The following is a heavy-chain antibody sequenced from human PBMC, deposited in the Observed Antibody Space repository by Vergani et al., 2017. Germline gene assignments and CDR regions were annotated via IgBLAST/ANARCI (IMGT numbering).Heavy chain of an antibody. J-gene: IGHJ4*02. V-gene: IGHV3-21*01. CDR3: ARDRTGDLDY. D-gene: IGHD7-27*01. CDR1: GFTFSSYS. Sequence: EVQLVESGGGLVKPGGSLRLSCAASGFTFSSYSMNWVRQAPGKGLEWVSSISSSSRYIYYADSVKGRFTISRDNAKNALYLQMNSLRAEDTAVYYCARDRTGDLDYWGQGTLVTVSS. CDR2: ISSSSRYI.